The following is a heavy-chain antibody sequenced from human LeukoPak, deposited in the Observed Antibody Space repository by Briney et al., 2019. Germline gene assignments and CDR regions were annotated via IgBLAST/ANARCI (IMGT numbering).Heavy chain of an antibody. Sequence: ASVKVSCKASGYTFTSYDINWVRQATGQGLEWMGWMNPNSGNTGYAQKFQGRVAITRNTSISTAYMELSSLRSEGTAVYYCARGKTGTPFYYYYYMDVWGKGTTVTVSS. V-gene: IGHV1-8*03. J-gene: IGHJ6*03. CDR1: GYTFTSYD. D-gene: IGHD1-7*01. CDR3: ARGKTGTPFYYYYYMDV. CDR2: MNPNSGNT.